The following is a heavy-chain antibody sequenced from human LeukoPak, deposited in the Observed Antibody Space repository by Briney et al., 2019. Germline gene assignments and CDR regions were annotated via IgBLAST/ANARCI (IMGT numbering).Heavy chain of an antibody. V-gene: IGHV3-23*01. CDR2: INGGGDNT. J-gene: IGHJ4*02. CDR1: GFTFTSYA. D-gene: IGHD4-17*01. Sequence: PGGSLRLSCAASGFTFTSYAMSWVRQAPGKGLAWVTAINGGGDNTYYADSVKGRFTISRDNSKNTLYLQMNSLRAEDTALYYCVKHHGEFGYWGQGTLVTVSS. CDR3: VKHHGEFGY.